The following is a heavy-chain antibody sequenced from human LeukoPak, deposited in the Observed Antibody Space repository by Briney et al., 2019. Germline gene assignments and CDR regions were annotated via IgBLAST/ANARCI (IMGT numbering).Heavy chain of an antibody. J-gene: IGHJ3*02. D-gene: IGHD6-13*01. V-gene: IGHV3-21*01. CDR3: ARNKAADNAFDI. CDR1: GFTFSSYS. CDR2: ISRSSSYI. Sequence: GGSLRLSCAASGFTFSSYSMNWVRQAPGKGLEWVSSISRSSSYIYYADSVKGRFTISRDNAKNSLYLQMNSLRAEDTAVYHRARNKAADNAFDIWGQGTMVTVS.